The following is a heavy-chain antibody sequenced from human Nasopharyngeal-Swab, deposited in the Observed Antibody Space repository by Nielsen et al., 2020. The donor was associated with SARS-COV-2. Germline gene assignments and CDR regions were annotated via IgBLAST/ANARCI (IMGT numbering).Heavy chain of an antibody. CDR3: ARDHEGAITALDY. CDR1: GLSFSSYG. V-gene: IGHV3-33*01. J-gene: IGHJ4*02. CDR2: IWYDGSNK. D-gene: IGHD1-20*01. Sequence: GGSLRLSCVGSGLSFSSYGMHWVRQAPGKGLEWVAVIWYDGSNKYYADSVKGRFTISRDNSKNTLYLQMNSLRAEDTAVYYCARDHEGAITALDYWGQGTLVTVSS.